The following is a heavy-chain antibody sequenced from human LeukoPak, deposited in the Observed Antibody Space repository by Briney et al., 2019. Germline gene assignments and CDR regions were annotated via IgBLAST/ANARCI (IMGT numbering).Heavy chain of an antibody. CDR2: IYSGGST. V-gene: IGHV3-53*01. J-gene: IGHJ3*02. CDR1: GITASSNY. Sequence: PGGSLRLSCAASGITASSNYMNCVRQAPGEGLEWVSVIYSGGSTYYAASVKGRFTISRDNSKNTVYLQMNSLRAEDTAVYYCARDLAHTQSFDIWGRGTMVTVSS. CDR3: ARDLAHTQSFDI. D-gene: IGHD2-2*02.